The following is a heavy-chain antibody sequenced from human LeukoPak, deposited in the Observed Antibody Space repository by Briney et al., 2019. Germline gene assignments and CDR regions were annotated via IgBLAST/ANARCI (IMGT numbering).Heavy chain of an antibody. V-gene: IGHV3-30*02. CDR3: ATPRGIVVVVAAPSFDS. CDR1: GFTFSSYG. J-gene: IGHJ4*02. Sequence: GGSLRLSCAASGFTFSSYGMHWVRQAPGKGLEWVAFIRYDGSNKYYADSVKGRFTISRDNSKNTLYLQMNSLRAEDTAVYYCATPRGIVVVVAAPSFDSWGQGTLVTVSS. CDR2: IRYDGSNK. D-gene: IGHD2-15*01.